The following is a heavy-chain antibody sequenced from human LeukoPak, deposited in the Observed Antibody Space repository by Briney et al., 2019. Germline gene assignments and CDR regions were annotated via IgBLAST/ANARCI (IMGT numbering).Heavy chain of an antibody. D-gene: IGHD1-26*01. V-gene: IGHV4-34*01. Sequence: SETLSLTCAVYGGSFSGYYWSWIRQPPGKGLEWIGEINHRGSTNYNPSLKSRVTISVDTSKNQFSLKLSSVTAADTAVYYCARHRYSGSPEFDYWGQATLVTVSS. CDR3: ARHRYSGSPEFDY. J-gene: IGHJ4*02. CDR2: INHRGST. CDR1: GGSFSGYY.